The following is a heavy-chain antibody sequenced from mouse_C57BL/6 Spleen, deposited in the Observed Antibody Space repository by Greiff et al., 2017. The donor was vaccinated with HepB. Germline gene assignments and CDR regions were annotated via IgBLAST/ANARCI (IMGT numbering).Heavy chain of an antibody. V-gene: IGHV1-80*01. CDR3: ARDYGSRGYFDY. D-gene: IGHD1-1*01. J-gene: IGHJ2*01. CDR1: GYAFSSYW. CDR2: IYPGDGDT. Sequence: SGASVKISCKASGYAFSSYWMNWVKQRPGKGLEWIGQIYPGDGDTNYNGKFKGKATLTADKSSSTAYMQLSSLTSEDSAVYFCARDYGSRGYFDYWGQGTTLTVSS.